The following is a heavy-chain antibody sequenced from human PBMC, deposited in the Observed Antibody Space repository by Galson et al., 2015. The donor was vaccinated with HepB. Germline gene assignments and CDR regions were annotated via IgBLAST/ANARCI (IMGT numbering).Heavy chain of an antibody. Sequence: SLRLSCAASGFTFSSYSMNWVRQAPGKGLEWVSSISSSSSYIYYADSVKGRFTISRDNAKNSLYLQMNSLRAEDTAVYYCAGHYDILTGYYGGRDYWGQGTLVTVSS. V-gene: IGHV3-21*01. CDR2: ISSSSSYI. CDR3: AGHYDILTGYYGGRDY. D-gene: IGHD3-9*01. J-gene: IGHJ4*02. CDR1: GFTFSSYS.